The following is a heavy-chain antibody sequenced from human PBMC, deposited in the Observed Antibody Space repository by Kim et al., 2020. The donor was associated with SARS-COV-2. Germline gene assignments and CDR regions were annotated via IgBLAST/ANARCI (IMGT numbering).Heavy chain of an antibody. CDR3: ARTCSSTSCYSPY. CDR2: KT. D-gene: IGHD2-2*02. J-gene: IGHJ4*02. V-gene: IGHV1-18*01. Sequence: KTNYAQKFQGRVTMTTDTSTSTVYMELRSLRSDDTAVFYCARTCSSTSCYSPYWGQGTLVTVSS.